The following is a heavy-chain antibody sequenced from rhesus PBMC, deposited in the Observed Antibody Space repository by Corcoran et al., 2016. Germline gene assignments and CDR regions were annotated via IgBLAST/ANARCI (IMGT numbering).Heavy chain of an antibody. D-gene: IGHD1-44*01. Sequence: QVQLKESGPGLVKPSETLSLTCAVSGGSIRDSYYWSWLRQPPGKGLEWIGYIYGIGGSTYYNPSLKSRVTISTDTSKNQFSLKLSSVTAADTAVYYCARDRFRGNYYFDDWGQGVLVTVSS. V-gene: IGHV4-106*01. CDR3: ARDRFRGNYYFDD. CDR2: IYGIGGST. J-gene: IGHJ4*01. CDR1: GGSIRDSYY.